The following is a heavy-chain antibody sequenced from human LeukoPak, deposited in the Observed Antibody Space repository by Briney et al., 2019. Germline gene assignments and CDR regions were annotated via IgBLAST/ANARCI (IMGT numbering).Heavy chain of an antibody. Sequence: SETLSLTCTVSGGSISSYYWSWIRQPPGKGLEWIGYICYSGSTNYNPSLKSRVTISVDTSKNQFSLKLSSVTAADTAVYYCARAQANWGLYWGQGTLVTVSS. CDR2: ICYSGST. D-gene: IGHD7-27*01. J-gene: IGHJ4*02. CDR1: GGSISSYY. CDR3: ARAQANWGLY. V-gene: IGHV4-59*01.